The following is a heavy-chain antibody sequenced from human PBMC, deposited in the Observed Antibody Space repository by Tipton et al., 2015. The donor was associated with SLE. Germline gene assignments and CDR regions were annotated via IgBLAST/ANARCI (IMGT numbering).Heavy chain of an antibody. Sequence: TLSLTCTVSGGSISSSSYYWGWIRQPPGKGLEWIGSIYYSGSTYYNPSLKSRVTISVDTSKNQFSLKLSSVTAADTAVYYCARPGSGLSLYGMDVWGQGTTVTVSS. CDR3: ARPGSGLSLYGMDV. J-gene: IGHJ6*02. D-gene: IGHD2-15*01. CDR2: IYYSGST. CDR1: GGSISSSSYY. V-gene: IGHV4-39*07.